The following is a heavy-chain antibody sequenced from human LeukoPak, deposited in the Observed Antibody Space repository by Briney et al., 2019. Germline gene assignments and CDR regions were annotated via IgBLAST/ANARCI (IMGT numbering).Heavy chain of an antibody. V-gene: IGHV3-30*04. CDR2: ISYDGSNK. CDR3: ARDHGKHCSSTSCYAWYYYGMDV. Sequence: GGSLRLSCAASGFTFSSYAMHWVRQAPGKGLEWVAVISYDGSNKYYADSVKGRFTISRDNSKNTLYLQMNSLRAEDTAVYYCARDHGKHCSSTSCYAWYYYGMDVWGKGTTVTVSS. CDR1: GFTFSSYA. J-gene: IGHJ6*04. D-gene: IGHD2-2*01.